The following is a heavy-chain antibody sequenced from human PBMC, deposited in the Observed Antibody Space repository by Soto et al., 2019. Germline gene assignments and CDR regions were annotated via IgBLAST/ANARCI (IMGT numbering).Heavy chain of an antibody. V-gene: IGHV3-64*01. CDR1: GFTFSSYD. D-gene: IGHD1-7*01. Sequence: EVQLAESGGGMVQPGGSLRLSCVASGFTFSSYDMHWVRQAPGKGLEYVSSISSNGGTTYYGNSVKGRFTISRDNSKNTLYPQMGSLRAEDLAVYYCVRGVSGNYEYGGRGTLVTVSS. J-gene: IGHJ4*02. CDR3: VRGVSGNYEY. CDR2: ISSNGGTT.